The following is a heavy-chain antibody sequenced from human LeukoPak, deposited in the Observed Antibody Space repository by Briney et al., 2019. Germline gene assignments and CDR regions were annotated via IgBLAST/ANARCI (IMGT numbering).Heavy chain of an antibody. D-gene: IGHD3-9*01. CDR1: GFTFSSYS. J-gene: IGHJ4*02. Sequence: GGSLRLSCAASGFTFSSYSMNWVRQAPGEGLEWVSSISSSSSYIYYADSVKGRFTISRDNAKNSLYLQMNSLRAEDTAVYYCARDSTWDYDILTGYYTSSQRLYYFDYWGQGTLVTVSS. CDR3: ARDSTWDYDILTGYYTSSQRLYYFDY. CDR2: ISSSSSYI. V-gene: IGHV3-21*01.